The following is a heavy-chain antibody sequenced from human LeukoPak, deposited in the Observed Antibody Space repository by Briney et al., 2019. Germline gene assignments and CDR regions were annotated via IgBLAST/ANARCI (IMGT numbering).Heavy chain of an antibody. CDR3: ARYSSSWLGGDNWFDP. Sequence: PSETLSLTCTVSGGSISSSSYYWGWIRQPPGKGLEWIGSIYYSGSTYYNPSLKSRDTISVDTSKNQFSLKLSSVTAADTAVYYCARYSSSWLGGDNWFDPWGQGTLVTVSS. D-gene: IGHD6-13*01. CDR1: GGSISSSSYY. CDR2: IYYSGST. V-gene: IGHV4-39*01. J-gene: IGHJ5*02.